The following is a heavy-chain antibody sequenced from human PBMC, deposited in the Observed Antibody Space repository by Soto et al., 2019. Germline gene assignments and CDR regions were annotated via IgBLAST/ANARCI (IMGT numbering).Heavy chain of an antibody. V-gene: IGHV1-69*06. D-gene: IGHD2-15*01. CDR3: AGRGYCSGGSCYGWFDP. CDR1: GGTFSSYA. Sequence: QVQLVQSGAEVKKPGSSVKVSCKASGGTFSSYAISWVRQAPGQGLEWMGGIIPIFGTANYAQKFQGRVTITADKSTSTAYMELSSLRSEDTAVYYCAGRGYCSGGSCYGWFDPWGQGTLVTVSS. J-gene: IGHJ5*02. CDR2: IIPIFGTA.